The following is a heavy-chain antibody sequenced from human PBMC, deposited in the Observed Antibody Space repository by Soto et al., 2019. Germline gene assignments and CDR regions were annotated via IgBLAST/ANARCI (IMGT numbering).Heavy chain of an antibody. D-gene: IGHD3-10*01. CDR1: GYTFTSYA. Sequence: ASVKVSCKASGYTFTSYAMHWVRQAPGQRLEWMGWINAGNGNTKYSQKFQGRVTITRDTSASTAYMELSSLGSEDTAVYYCARDRDYYGSWTFDPWGQGTLVTVSS. CDR2: INAGNGNT. CDR3: ARDRDYYGSWTFDP. J-gene: IGHJ5*02. V-gene: IGHV1-3*01.